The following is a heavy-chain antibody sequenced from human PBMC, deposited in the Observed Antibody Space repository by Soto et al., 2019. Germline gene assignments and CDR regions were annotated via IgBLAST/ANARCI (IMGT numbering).Heavy chain of an antibody. D-gene: IGHD3-22*01. CDR3: ARSLNYYDSSGYYTWGAFDI. CDR2: IDWDDDK. Sequence: SGPTLVNPTQTLTLTCTFSGFSLSTSGMCVSWIRQPPGKALEWLALIDWDDDKYYSTSLKTRLTISKDTSKNQVVLTMTNMDPVDTATYYCARSLNYYDSSGYYTWGAFDIWGQGTMVTVSS. V-gene: IGHV2-70*01. CDR1: GFSLSTSGMC. J-gene: IGHJ3*02.